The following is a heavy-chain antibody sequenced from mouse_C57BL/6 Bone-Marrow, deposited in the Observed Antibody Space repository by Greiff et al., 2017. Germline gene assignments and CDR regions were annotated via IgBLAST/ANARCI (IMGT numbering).Heavy chain of an antibody. CDR1: GFTFSDFY. Sequence: EVKLLESGGGLVQSGRSLRLSCATSGFTFSDFYMEWVRQAPGKGLEWIAASRNKANDYTTEYSVSVKGRFIVSRDSSQRIIYLQMNALVAEDAAIYYCARGQTETMDYWGQGTSVTVSS. CDR2: SRNKANDYTT. V-gene: IGHV7-1*01. CDR3: ARGQTETMDY. J-gene: IGHJ4*01.